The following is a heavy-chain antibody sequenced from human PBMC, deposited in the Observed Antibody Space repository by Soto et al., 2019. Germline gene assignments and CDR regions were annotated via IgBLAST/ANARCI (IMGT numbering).Heavy chain of an antibody. D-gene: IGHD7-27*01. J-gene: IGHJ3*02. Sequence: SETLSLTCAVYGGSFSGYYWSWIRQPPGKGLEWIGEINHSGSTNYNPSLKSRVTISVDTSKNQFSLKLSSVTAADTAVYYCASLPLGGGETLDAFDIWGQGTMVTVSS. CDR3: ASLPLGGGETLDAFDI. CDR2: INHSGST. CDR1: GGSFSGYY. V-gene: IGHV4-34*01.